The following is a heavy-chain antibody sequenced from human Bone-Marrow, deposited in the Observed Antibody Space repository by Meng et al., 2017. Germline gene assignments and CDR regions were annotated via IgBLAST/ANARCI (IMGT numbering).Heavy chain of an antibody. Sequence: GESLKISCAASDFTLSGSDVHWVRQASGKGLEWVGRIVTKDKNYATSYAASVKGRFTISRDDSGSTAFLQMNSLRAEDTAVYYCARDVGGDWRHFHHWGQGTLVTVSS. D-gene: IGHD2-21*02. CDR3: ARDVGGDWRHFHH. J-gene: IGHJ1*01. CDR1: DFTLSGSD. V-gene: IGHV3-73*01. CDR2: IVTKDKNYAT.